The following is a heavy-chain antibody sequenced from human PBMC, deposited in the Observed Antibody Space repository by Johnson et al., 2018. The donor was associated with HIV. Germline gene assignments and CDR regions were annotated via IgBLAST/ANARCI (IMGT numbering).Heavy chain of an antibody. D-gene: IGHD3-16*01. CDR2: IRYDGSNK. V-gene: IGHV3-30*02. CDR1: GFTFSSYG. CDR3: AKPPSMGADAFDV. Sequence: VQLVESGGGVVQPGGSLRLSCAASGFTFSSYGMHWVRQAPGKGLEWVALIRYDGSNKYYADSVKGRFNISRDNSKNTLYLQMNSLRAEDSALYYCAKPPSMGADAFDVWGQGTMVTVSS. J-gene: IGHJ3*01.